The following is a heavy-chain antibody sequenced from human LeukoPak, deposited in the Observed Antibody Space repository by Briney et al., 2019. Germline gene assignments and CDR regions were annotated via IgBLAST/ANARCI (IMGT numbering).Heavy chain of an antibody. V-gene: IGHV4-39*01. CDR1: GGPFSISSHY. Sequence: PSETLSLTYTVSGGPFSISSHYWGWVRQPPGKGLEWIGSMYYSGSTYYNASLRSRVTISVDKSRDQFSLKLSSVTAADTAVYYCARHFDRDGYKSNAFDIWGQGTMVTVSS. CDR3: ARHFDRDGYKSNAFDI. J-gene: IGHJ3*02. CDR2: MYYSGST. D-gene: IGHD5-24*01.